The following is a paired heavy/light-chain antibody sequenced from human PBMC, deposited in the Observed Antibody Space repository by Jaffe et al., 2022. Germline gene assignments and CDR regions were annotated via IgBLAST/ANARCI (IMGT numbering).Heavy chain of an antibody. CDR1: GGSISRYY. D-gene: IGHD2-21*02. CDR3: AREASCGDDCYSFDY. J-gene: IGHJ4*02. CDR2: IFYSGST. V-gene: IGHV4-59*01. Sequence: QVQLQESGPGLVKPSETLSLTCTVSGGSISRYYWSWIRQPPGKGLEWIGYIFYSGSTNYNPSLKSRVTISLDTSKNQFSLKLTSVTAADTAVYYCAREASCGDDCYSFDYWGQGMLITVSS.
Light chain of an antibody. CDR1: QSISAY. Sequence: DIQMTQSPSSLSASVGDRVTITCRASQSISAYLNWYQQKPGKVPKPLIYAASNLQSGVPSRFSGSGSGTDFTLTITSLQPEDFATYYCQQSYSIPKTFGPGTKVDIK. J-gene: IGKJ3*01. CDR2: AAS. V-gene: IGKV1-39*01. CDR3: QQSYSIPKT.